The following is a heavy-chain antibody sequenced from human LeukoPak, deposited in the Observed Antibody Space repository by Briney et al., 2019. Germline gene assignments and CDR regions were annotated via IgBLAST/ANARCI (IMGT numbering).Heavy chain of an antibody. V-gene: IGHV4-39*01. CDR3: ARNYYDFWAYYYYMDV. CDR2: IYYSGST. D-gene: IGHD3-3*01. Sequence: SETLSLTCTVSGGSISSSSYYWGWIRQPPGRGLEWIGSIYYSGSTYYKPSLKSRVTISVDTSKNQFSLKLSSVTAADTAVYYCARNYYDFWAYYYYMDVWGKGTTVTVSS. J-gene: IGHJ6*03. CDR1: GGSISSSSYY.